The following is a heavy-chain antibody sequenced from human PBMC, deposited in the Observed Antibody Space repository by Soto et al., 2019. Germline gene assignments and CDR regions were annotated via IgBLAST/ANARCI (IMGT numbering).Heavy chain of an antibody. Sequence: VQLVQSGVEVKKPGASVKVSCKASGYTFSNYGISWVRQAPGQGLEWMRWFSSYNGDAWYAQNLQGRVTMTTDTSTSTAYMELWSLRSDDTAVYYCAREDSGGLDYWGQGTLVTVSS. CDR2: FSSYNGDA. J-gene: IGHJ4*02. CDR1: GYTFSNYG. D-gene: IGHD1-26*01. CDR3: AREDSGGLDY. V-gene: IGHV1-18*01.